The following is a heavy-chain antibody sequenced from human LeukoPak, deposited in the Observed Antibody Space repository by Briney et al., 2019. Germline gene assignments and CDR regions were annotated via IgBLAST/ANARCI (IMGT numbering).Heavy chain of an antibody. V-gene: IGHV3-21*01. CDR1: GFTFSTYS. J-gene: IGHJ3*02. CDR3: AREYYYDSSGYYLERSDDAFDI. CDR2: ISSSSNYI. Sequence: GGSLRLSCAASGFTFSTYSMNWVRQAPGKGLEWVSSISSSSNYIYYADSVKGRFTISRDNAKNSLYLQMNSLRAEDTAVYYCAREYYYDSSGYYLERSDDAFDIWGQGTMVTVSS. D-gene: IGHD3-22*01.